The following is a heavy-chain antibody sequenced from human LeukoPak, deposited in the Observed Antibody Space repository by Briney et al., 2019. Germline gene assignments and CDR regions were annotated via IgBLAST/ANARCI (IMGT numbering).Heavy chain of an antibody. CDR1: GYTFTGYY. Sequence: ASVKVSCKASGYTFTGYYIHWVRQAPGQGLEWMGWVNPNSGGTDYAQKFQGRVTLTRDTSISTVYMELSSLRSDDTAVYYCARDEVGYGSGDLGYWGQGTLVTVSS. J-gene: IGHJ4*02. D-gene: IGHD3-10*01. V-gene: IGHV1-2*02. CDR3: ARDEVGYGSGDLGY. CDR2: VNPNSGGT.